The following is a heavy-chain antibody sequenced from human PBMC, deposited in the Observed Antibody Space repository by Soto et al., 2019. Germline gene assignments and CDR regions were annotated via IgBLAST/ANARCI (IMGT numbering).Heavy chain of an antibody. D-gene: IGHD6-13*01. Sequence: EVQLLESGGGLVQPGGSLRLSCTASGFTFSSHAMTWVRQAPGKGLEWVSGLSDSGGSIYYADSVKGRFTISRDNSMNTLYLRMNTLRAEDTAVYYCAKGSSSWYAGVFDLWGQGTLVTVSS. V-gene: IGHV3-23*01. CDR3: AKGSSSWYAGVFDL. CDR1: GFTFSSHA. J-gene: IGHJ4*02. CDR2: LSDSGGSI.